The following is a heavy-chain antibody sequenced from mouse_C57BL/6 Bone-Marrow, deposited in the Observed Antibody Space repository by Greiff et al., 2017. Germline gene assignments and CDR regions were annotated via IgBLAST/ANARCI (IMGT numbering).Heavy chain of an antibody. D-gene: IGHD4-1*01. CDR1: GYTFTSYW. Sequence: QVQLQQPGAELVKPGASVKMSCTASGYTFTSYWITWVTQRPGQGLEWIGDIYPTSGRTNYNEKFKSKAILTVDTSSNTAYLQLSSLTSEDSAVVDGERSGPLGRSIDYWGQGTTLTVSS. J-gene: IGHJ2*01. CDR2: IYPTSGRT. V-gene: IGHV1-55*01. CDR3: ERSGPLGRSIDY.